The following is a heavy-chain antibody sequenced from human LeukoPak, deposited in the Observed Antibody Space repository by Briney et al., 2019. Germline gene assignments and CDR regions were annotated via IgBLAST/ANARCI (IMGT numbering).Heavy chain of an antibody. CDR1: GFTVSDNY. CDR3: AILPGY. Sequence: GGSLRLSCAASGFTVSDNYMSWVRQAPGKGLEWVSVIYSDGRTHYADSVKGRFTVSRDNSKNTLYLQMNSLRAEDAAVYYCAILPGYWGQGTLVTVSS. J-gene: IGHJ4*02. CDR2: IYSDGRT. V-gene: IGHV3-53*01.